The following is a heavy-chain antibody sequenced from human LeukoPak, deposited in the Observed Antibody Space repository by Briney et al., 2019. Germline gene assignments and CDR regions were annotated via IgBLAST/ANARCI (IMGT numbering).Heavy chain of an antibody. D-gene: IGHD5-12*01. V-gene: IGHV3-30*03. CDR1: GFTFSSFG. J-gene: IGHJ6*02. Sequence: GGSLRLSCAASGFTFSSFGMHWVRQAPGKGLEWVAVISYDGGNKYYADSVKGRFTISRDNSQNTLYLKMNSLRLEDTAVYYCGRLMGGYDSYFYGMDVWGQGTTVTVSS. CDR3: GRLMGGYDSYFYGMDV. CDR2: ISYDGGNK.